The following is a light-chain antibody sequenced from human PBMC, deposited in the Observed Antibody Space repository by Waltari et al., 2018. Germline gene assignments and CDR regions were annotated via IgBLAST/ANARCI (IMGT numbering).Light chain of an antibody. Sequence: EIVLTPSPGTLSLSPGERAPLSCRASQSVSRTLAWYQQKPGQAPRLLIYDASTRATGIPDRFSGSGSETDFSLTISRLQPEDFAVYYCQKYRTLPATFGQGTKVQIK. V-gene: IGKV3-20*01. CDR2: DAS. J-gene: IGKJ1*01. CDR3: QKYRTLPAT. CDR1: QSVSRT.